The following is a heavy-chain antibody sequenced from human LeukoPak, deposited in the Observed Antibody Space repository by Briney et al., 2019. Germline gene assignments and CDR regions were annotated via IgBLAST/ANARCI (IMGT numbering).Heavy chain of an antibody. CDR2: TRYDGSDK. CDR1: GVTFSSYG. Sequence: PGGSLRLSCAASGVTFSSYGMHGVRQAPGKGLEWVAFTRYDGSDKYYGESVKSRFTISRDNFKNTLYLQLNSLRAEDTAIYYCARGLSGYASLLGYWGRGTLVSVSA. J-gene: IGHJ4*02. D-gene: IGHD2-2*01. CDR3: ARGLSGYASLLGY. V-gene: IGHV3-30*02.